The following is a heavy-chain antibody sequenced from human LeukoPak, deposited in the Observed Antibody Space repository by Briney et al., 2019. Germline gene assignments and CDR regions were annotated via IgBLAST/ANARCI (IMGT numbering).Heavy chain of an antibody. CDR1: GFTFSTYA. J-gene: IGHJ4*02. CDR2: ISGSGGGT. V-gene: IGHV3-23*01. CDR3: VGGYTYRYFDY. Sequence: PGGSLRLSCAASGFTFSTYAMTWVRQAPGKGLEWVSAISGSGGGTYYADSVKGRFTISRDNSKNTLYLQMNSLRAEDTAVYYCVGGYTYRYFDYWGQGTLVTVSS. D-gene: IGHD5-18*01.